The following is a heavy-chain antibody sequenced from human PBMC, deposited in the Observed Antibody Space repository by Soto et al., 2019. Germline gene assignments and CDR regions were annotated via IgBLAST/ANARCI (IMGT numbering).Heavy chain of an antibody. Sequence: QITLNESGPALVKPTQTLTLTCTFSGFSLNTRDVGVGWIRQPPGKALEWLGVVYWDDDKTYSPSLKSRLTITKDTPKTQVVLRMTKMDPVDTATYYCAPCRGGVASFWGQGTLVTVSS. CDR3: APCRGGVASF. V-gene: IGHV2-5*02. CDR1: GFSLNTRDVG. D-gene: IGHD3-16*01. J-gene: IGHJ4*02. CDR2: VYWDDDK.